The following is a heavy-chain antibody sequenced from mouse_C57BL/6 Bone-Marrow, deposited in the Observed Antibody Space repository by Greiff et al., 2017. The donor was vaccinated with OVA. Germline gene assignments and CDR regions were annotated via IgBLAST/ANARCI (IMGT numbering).Heavy chain of an antibody. J-gene: IGHJ3*01. D-gene: IGHD2-4*01. V-gene: IGHV2-2*01. CDR3: ARNWDYDGFAY. CDR1: GFSLTSYG. CDR2: IWSGGST. Sequence: VQLQQSGPGLVQPSQSLSITCTASGFSLTSYGVHWVRQSPGKGLEWLGVIWSGGSTDYNAAFISRLSISKDNSKSQVFFKMNRLQADDTAIYYCARNWDYDGFAYWGQGTLVTVSA.